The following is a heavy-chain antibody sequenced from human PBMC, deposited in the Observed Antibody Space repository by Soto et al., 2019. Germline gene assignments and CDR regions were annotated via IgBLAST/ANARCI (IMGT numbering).Heavy chain of an antibody. CDR3: ARHIAVAGAPRLPAFDI. CDR1: GFTLIGYG. V-gene: IGHV3-64*01. CDR2: ISSNGVGT. Sequence: AGGSLRLSCAASGFTLIGYGMDWVRQAPGKGLEYVSGISSNGVGTYYANSVKGRFTISRDNAKNSLYLQMSSLRAEDTAVYYCARHIAVAGAPRLPAFDIWGQGTMVTVSS. D-gene: IGHD6-19*01. J-gene: IGHJ3*02.